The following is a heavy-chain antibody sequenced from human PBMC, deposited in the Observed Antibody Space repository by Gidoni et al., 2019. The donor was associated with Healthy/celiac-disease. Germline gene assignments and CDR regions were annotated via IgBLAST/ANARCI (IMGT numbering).Heavy chain of an antibody. V-gene: IGHV3-30*01. CDR3: ARDEHTAMVTYYYYGMDV. CDR2: IAYDGSNK. J-gene: IGHJ6*02. D-gene: IGHD5-18*01. Sequence: QVQLVESGGGVAQPGRSMRLSCAAPGFTSSSYAMRWVRQAPGKGLEWVAFIAYDGSNKSNADSVKGRFTISRDNSKNTLYLQMNSLRAEDTAVYYCARDEHTAMVTYYYYGMDVWGQGTTVTVSS. CDR1: GFTSSSYA.